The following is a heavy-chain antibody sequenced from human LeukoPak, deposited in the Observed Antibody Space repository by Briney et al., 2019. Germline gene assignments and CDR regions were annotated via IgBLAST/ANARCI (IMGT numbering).Heavy chain of an antibody. V-gene: IGHV3-53*01. CDR1: GLIVSNNY. J-gene: IGHJ4*02. D-gene: IGHD2-2*01. CDR2: LYIGGNT. CDR3: VKDFLHGPHIEPVGSVGPFDY. Sequence: LTGGSLRLSCAASGLIVSNNYMNWVRQAPGKGLEWVSALYIGGNTCYADSVRGRFTISRDNSKNTLYLQMNSLRAEDTAIYYCVKDFLHGPHIEPVGSVGPFDYWGQGTLVTVSS.